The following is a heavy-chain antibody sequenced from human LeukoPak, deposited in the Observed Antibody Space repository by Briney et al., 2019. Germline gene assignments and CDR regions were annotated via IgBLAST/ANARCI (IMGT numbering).Heavy chain of an antibody. J-gene: IGHJ5*02. CDR3: ARRVSGDYGHWLDP. D-gene: IGHD4-17*01. V-gene: IGHV4-61*01. CDR2: TSYSGRT. Sequence: SETLSLTCTVSGGSVSSGNYYWTWIRQPPGKGLEWIGYTSYSGRTNYDPSLKSRVTISVDTSKNQFSLKLSSVTAADTAMYYCARRVSGDYGHWLDPWGQGTLVTVSS. CDR1: GGSVSSGNYY.